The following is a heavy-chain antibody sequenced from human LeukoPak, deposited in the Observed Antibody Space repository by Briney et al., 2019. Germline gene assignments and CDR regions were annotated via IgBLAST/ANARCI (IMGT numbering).Heavy chain of an antibody. CDR1: GYTFPCYG. CDR3: ARDCSSTSCFTFVGFDY. D-gene: IGHD2-2*02. V-gene: IGHV1-18*01. Sequence: ASVKVSCKAPGYTFPCYGISWVRPAPGQGLEWMGWISTYNGNTNYAQKFQGRINMTTMTTDTSTTTAYMELRSLRSDDTAVYYCARDCSSTSCFTFVGFDYWGQGSLVTVSS. J-gene: IGHJ4*02. CDR2: ISTYNGNT.